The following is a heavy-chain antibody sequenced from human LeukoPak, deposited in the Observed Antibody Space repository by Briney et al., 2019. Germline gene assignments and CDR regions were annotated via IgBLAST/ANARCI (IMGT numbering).Heavy chain of an antibody. J-gene: IGHJ4*02. CDR3: ARDWITGTLE. CDR1: GFTFNTYT. V-gene: IGHV3-21*06. D-gene: IGHD1-20*01. CDR2: ISRSSSDM. Sequence: SGGSLRLSCAASGFTFNTYTMNWARQGPGKGLEWVSSISRSSSDMYYADSVKGRFTISRDNAKNSLYLQMNSLRAEDTAVYYCARDWITGTLEWGQGTLVTVSS.